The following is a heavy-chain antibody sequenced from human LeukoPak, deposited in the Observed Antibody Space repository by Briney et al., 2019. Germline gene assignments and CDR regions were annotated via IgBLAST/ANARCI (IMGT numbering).Heavy chain of an antibody. CDR2: IYYSGST. V-gene: IGHV4-30-4*08. Sequence: SETLSLTCTVSGVSMSSGAFYWSWIRQHPGKGLEWIGNIYYSGSTYYNPSLESRVTISVDRSKNQFSLKLTSVTAADTAVYYCARAFPFDDYGDPDAFDIWGQGTMVTVSS. J-gene: IGHJ3*02. CDR3: ARAFPFDDYGDPDAFDI. D-gene: IGHD4-17*01. CDR1: GVSMSSGAFY.